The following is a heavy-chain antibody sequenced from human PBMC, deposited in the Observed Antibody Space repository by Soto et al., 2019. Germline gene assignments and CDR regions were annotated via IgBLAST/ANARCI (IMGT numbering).Heavy chain of an antibody. J-gene: IGHJ4*02. CDR3: ASRINLRTASTFDY. V-gene: IGHV3-11*01. CDR1: GFTFSDCF. CDR2: IGSTGNTT. Sequence: QVQLVESGGGLVKPGGSLRLSCAASGFTFSDCFMSWFRQAPGKGLEWISYIGSTGNTTYYADSVKGRFTIARDNAKNSLYLQMNSLRADDPAVYYCASRINLRTASTFDYWGQGTLVTVSS.